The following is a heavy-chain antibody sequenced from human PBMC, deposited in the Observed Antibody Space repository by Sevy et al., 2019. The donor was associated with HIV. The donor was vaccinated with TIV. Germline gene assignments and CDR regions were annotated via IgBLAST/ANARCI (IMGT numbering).Heavy chain of an antibody. J-gene: IGHJ6*02. D-gene: IGHD6-13*01. CDR2: ISSSSSYI. V-gene: IGHV3-21*01. CDR1: GFTFSSYS. CDR3: ARDLGRIAAAGPTKPGYGMYV. Sequence: GGSLRLSCAASGFTFSSYSMNWVRQAPGKGLEWVSSISSSSSYIYYADSVKGRFTISRDNAKNSLYLQMNSLRAEDTAVYYCARDLGRIAAAGPTKPGYGMYVWGQGTTVTVSS.